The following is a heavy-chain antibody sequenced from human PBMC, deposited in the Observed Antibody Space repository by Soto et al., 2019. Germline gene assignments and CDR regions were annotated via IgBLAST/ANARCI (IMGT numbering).Heavy chain of an antibody. CDR1: GGSITTYY. V-gene: IGHV4-4*07. CDR3: ARALYSSGYYNGMDV. D-gene: IGHD3-22*01. J-gene: IGHJ6*02. Sequence: SETLSLTCTVSGGSITTYYWSWIRQPAGKGLEWIGRIYTSGTTNYNPSLRSRVTMSVDTSKNQFSLRLSSVTAADTAVYYCARALYSSGYYNGMDVWCQGTTVTVSS. CDR2: IYTSGTT.